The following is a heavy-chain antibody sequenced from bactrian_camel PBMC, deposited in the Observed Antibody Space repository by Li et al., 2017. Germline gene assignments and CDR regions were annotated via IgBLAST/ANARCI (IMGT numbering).Heavy chain of an antibody. CDR2: LEYDGYS. D-gene: IGHD3*01. Sequence: LVESGGGSVQALGSLRLSCVYSGYIDRTYCMGWFRQAPGKEREGVAALEYDGYSRYADSVQGRFKISQDNAKNSLYLQMNLLNPEDTAMYYCAVEDSYDCYAPSWLTRGDSRYWGRGTQVTVS. CDR1: GYIDRTYC. CDR3: AVEDSYDCYAPSWLTRGDSRY. J-gene: IGHJ4*01. V-gene: IGHV3S53*01.